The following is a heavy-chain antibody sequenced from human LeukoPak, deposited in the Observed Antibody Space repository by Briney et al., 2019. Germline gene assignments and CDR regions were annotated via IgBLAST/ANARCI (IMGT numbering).Heavy chain of an antibody. D-gene: IGHD3-22*01. CDR3: TRERDYYDNSGYYYSYFDS. CDR1: GGSISSGSYY. CDR2: ISKTGKT. J-gene: IGHJ4*02. V-gene: IGHV4-31*03. Sequence: SQTLSLTCTVSGGSISSGSYYWTWIRQDPGKGLEWIGYISKTGKTFSNLSLKSRVTLSVDTSKNQFSLKLTSVTAADTAVYFCTRERDYYDNSGYYYSYFDSWGQGTLVTVSS.